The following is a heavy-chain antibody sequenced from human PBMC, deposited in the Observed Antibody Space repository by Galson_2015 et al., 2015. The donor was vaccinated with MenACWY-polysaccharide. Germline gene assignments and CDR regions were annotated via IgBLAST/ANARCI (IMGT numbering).Heavy chain of an antibody. CDR2: INTYNANT. CDR3: ARDAGGTEDY. V-gene: IGHV1-18*04. D-gene: IGHD2-15*01. J-gene: IGHJ4*02. CDR1: GYTFTNYA. Sequence: SVKVSCKASGYTFTNYAINWVRQAPGQGLEWMGWINTYNANTYYAQKVQGMVTVTADTSTSTAYMELGSLRSDDTAVYYCARDAGGTEDYWGQGTLVTVSS.